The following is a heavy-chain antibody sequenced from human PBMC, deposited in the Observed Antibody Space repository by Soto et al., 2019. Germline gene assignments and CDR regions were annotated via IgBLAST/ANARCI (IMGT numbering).Heavy chain of an antibody. V-gene: IGHV3-30-3*01. CDR3: ARDAFLHSRGAYYDH. J-gene: IGHJ4*02. CDR2: ISYTGANQ. Sequence: QVRLLESGGGAVQPGDSLRLSCDASGFTFSTYALHWVRQAPGKGLEWVAFISYTGANQYYADSVKGRFTVSRDNSKNIGSLQMTSLKPEDSAVYYCARDAFLHSRGAYYDHWGQGTLVTVSS. CDR1: GFTFSTYA. D-gene: IGHD3-10*01.